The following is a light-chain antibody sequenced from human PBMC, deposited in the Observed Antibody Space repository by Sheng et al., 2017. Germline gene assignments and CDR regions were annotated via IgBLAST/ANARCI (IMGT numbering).Light chain of an antibody. CDR1: QSVSNN. Sequence: ETVMTQSPATLSVSPGERATLSCRASQSVSNNLAWYQTKSGQPPRLLVFGASTRAPGVPARFSGSGSGTEFTLTISSVQSEDFAIYHCQQYHDWPHWTFGQGTKVEV. V-gene: IGKV3-15*01. CDR3: QQYHDWPHWT. CDR2: GAS. J-gene: IGKJ1*01.